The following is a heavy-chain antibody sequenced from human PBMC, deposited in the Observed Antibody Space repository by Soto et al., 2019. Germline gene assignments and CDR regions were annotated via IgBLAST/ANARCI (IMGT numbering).Heavy chain of an antibody. J-gene: IGHJ4*02. Sequence: EVQLAESGGGLVLTGGSLRLSCAASGFSFVSYWMHWVRQVPGEELAWVSRINGNADNSDYADSVKGRFTISRDNAMNRLYLQMDSLRADDTGVYYCVRDFRGAVAGSEFDHWGQGTLVTVSS. CDR2: INGNADNS. V-gene: IGHV3-74*01. D-gene: IGHD6-19*01. CDR1: GFSFVSYW. CDR3: VRDFRGAVAGSEFDH.